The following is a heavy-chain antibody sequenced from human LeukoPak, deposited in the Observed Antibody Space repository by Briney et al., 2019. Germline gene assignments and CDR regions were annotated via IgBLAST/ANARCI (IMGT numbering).Heavy chain of an antibody. CDR1: GYTFTSYY. CDR3: ARDKGHSSSWYYFDY. J-gene: IGHJ4*02. Sequence: ASVKVSCKASGYTFTSYYMHWVRRAPGQGLEWMGIINPSGGSTSYAQKFQGRVTMTRDMSTSTVYMELSSLRSEDTAVYYCARDKGHSSSWYYFDYWGQGTLVTVSS. CDR2: INPSGGST. V-gene: IGHV1-46*01. D-gene: IGHD6-13*01.